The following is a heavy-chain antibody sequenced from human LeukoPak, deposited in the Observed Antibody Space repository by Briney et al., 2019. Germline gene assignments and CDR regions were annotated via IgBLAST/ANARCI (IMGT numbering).Heavy chain of an antibody. V-gene: IGHV1-18*04. CDR1: GYTFSSYG. CDR3: GRGSHLDY. CDR2: ISTNNFNT. Sequence: ASVKVSCKASGYTFSSYGISSGSQAPRQGLEWMGWISTNNFNTNFAQKFQGRVTMTTDTSTGTADMELRSLRSDDTAVYYCGRGSHLDYWGQGTLVTVSS. J-gene: IGHJ4*02.